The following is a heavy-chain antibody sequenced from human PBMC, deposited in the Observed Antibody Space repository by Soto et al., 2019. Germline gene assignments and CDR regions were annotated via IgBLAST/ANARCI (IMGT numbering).Heavy chain of an antibody. CDR2: MNPNSGNT. CDR1: GYTFTNYD. V-gene: IGHV1-8*01. CDR3: ARDQTGIAAAPDY. Sequence: ASVKVSCKASGYTFTNYDINWVRQATGQGLEWMGWMNPNSGNTGYAQKFQGRVTMTRNTSISTAYMELSSLRSEDTAVYYCARDQTGIAAAPDYWGQGTLVTVSS. D-gene: IGHD6-13*01. J-gene: IGHJ4*02.